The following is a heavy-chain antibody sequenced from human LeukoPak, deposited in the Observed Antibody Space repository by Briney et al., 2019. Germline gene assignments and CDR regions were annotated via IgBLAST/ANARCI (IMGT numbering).Heavy chain of an antibody. CDR1: GYTFTSYY. Sequence: ASVKVSCKASGYTFTSYYMHWVRQAPGQGLEWMVIINPSGGSTSYAQKFQGRVTMTRDMSTSTVYMELSSLRSEDTAVYYCARDLYDYGDYGYYYYYMDVWGKGTTVTVSS. V-gene: IGHV1-46*01. CDR3: ARDLYDYGDYGYYYYYMDV. D-gene: IGHD4-17*01. CDR2: INPSGGST. J-gene: IGHJ6*03.